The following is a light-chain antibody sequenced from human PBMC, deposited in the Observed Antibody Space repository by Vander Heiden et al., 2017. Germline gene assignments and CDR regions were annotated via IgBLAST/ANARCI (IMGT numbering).Light chain of an antibody. Sequence: ALTHPRSVSGSPGKSVTIPCTATISALGAYKYVSWYQQHPGKAPKLMIYDADVRQRPSGVPDPFSGSKSGNTASLTISGLQAEDEADYYCSIDTASAVVFGGGTKVTVL. J-gene: IGLJ2*01. CDR1: ISALGAYKY. CDR2: DVR. V-gene: IGLV2-11*01. CDR3: SIDTASAVV.